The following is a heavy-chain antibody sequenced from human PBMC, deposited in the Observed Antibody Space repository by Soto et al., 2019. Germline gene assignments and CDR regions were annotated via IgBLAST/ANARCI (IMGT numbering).Heavy chain of an antibody. Sequence: SETLSLPCTVSGGSISSGDYYWSWIRQPPGKGLEWIGYIYYSGSTYYNPSLKSRVTISVDTSKNQFSLKLSSVTAADTAVYYCARDSYYGSGSYDGWFDPWGQGTLVTVSS. CDR2: IYYSGST. CDR3: ARDSYYGSGSYDGWFDP. CDR1: GGSISSGDYY. J-gene: IGHJ5*02. V-gene: IGHV4-30-4*01. D-gene: IGHD3-10*01.